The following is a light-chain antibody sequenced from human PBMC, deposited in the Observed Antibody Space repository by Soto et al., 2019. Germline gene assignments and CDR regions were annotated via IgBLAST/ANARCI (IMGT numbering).Light chain of an antibody. CDR1: QSVFYSSNNKNY. CDR3: QQYFITPPT. Sequence: VMTQSPDSLAVSLGERATINCKSSQSVFYSSNNKNYLAWYQQKPGHPPKVLIFWASTRASGVPDRFSGSGSGSDFTLTISSLQAEDVALYYCQQYFITPPTFGQGTKVEIK. V-gene: IGKV4-1*01. CDR2: WAS. J-gene: IGKJ1*01.